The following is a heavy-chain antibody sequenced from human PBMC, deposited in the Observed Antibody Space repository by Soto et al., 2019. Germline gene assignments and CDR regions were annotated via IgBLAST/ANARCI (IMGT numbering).Heavy chain of an antibody. V-gene: IGHV1-69*01. Sequence: QVQLVQSGAEVKKPGSSVKVSCKASGGSFSSYAISWVRQAPGQGLEWMGGIIPIVGTGNYAQNFQGRVTITTDESTCTAYMELSSLRSEDTHMSYCAGDLRAAGRTGMDVWGQGTTVTVSS. CDR1: GGSFSSYA. J-gene: IGHJ6*02. CDR2: IIPIVGTG. D-gene: IGHD6-13*01. CDR3: AGDLRAAGRTGMDV.